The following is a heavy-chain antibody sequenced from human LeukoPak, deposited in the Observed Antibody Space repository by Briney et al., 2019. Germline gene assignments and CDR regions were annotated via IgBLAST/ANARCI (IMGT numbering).Heavy chain of an antibody. CDR2: INQEASRT. D-gene: IGHD2/OR15-2a*01. Sequence: GGSLRLSCAASGFTFRSFWMSWVRQAPGKGLEWLGHINQEASRTDHADSVRGRFTISRDNARNLLYLHMSSLRAEDTAVYYCAKYLSRAFDSWGQGILVSVSS. CDR3: AKYLSRAFDS. J-gene: IGHJ4*02. V-gene: IGHV3-7*01. CDR1: GFTFRSFW.